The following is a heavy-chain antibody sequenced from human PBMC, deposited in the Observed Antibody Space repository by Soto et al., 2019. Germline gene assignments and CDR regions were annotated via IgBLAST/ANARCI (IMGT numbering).Heavy chain of an antibody. CDR3: ARGRTTMLPNDFDY. CDR1: GGSISTGEYY. J-gene: IGHJ4*02. CDR2: VYYSGST. D-gene: IGHD1-7*01. V-gene: IGHV4-31*11. Sequence: SETLFLTRAVSGGSISTGEYYWIWIGQNPGKGPEWIGYVYYSGSTYYKPSLKSRMSISLDKSKNQFSLKLNSMTAADTAVYYCARGRTTMLPNDFDYWGQGALVTVSS.